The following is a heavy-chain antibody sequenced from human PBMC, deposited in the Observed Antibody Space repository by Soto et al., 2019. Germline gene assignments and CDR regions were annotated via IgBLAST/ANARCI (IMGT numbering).Heavy chain of an antibody. CDR2: INAGNGNT. J-gene: IGHJ4*02. CDR3: ARDILFDY. CDR1: GYTFSSYY. Sequence: ASVKVSCKASGYTFSSYYMNWVRQAPGQRLEWLGWINAGNGNTKYSQKFQGRVTITRDTSASTAYMELSSLRSEDTAVYYCARDILFDYWGQGTLVTVSS. D-gene: IGHD2-15*01. V-gene: IGHV1-3*01.